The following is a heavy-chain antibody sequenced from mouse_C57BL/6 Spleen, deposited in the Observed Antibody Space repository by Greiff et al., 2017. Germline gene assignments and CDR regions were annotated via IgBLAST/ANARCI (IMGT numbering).Heavy chain of an antibody. D-gene: IGHD2-3*01. CDR1: GFTFSSYP. J-gene: IGHJ3*01. V-gene: IGHV5-9-1*02. Sequence: EVKLMESGEGLVKPGGSLKLSCAASGFTFSSYPMSWFRQTPEKRLEWVAYISRGGDYIYYADTVKGRFTISRDNARNTLYLQMSRLKSEDTAMYYCTRDRGDCYLFAYWGQGTLVTVSA. CDR2: ISRGGDYI. CDR3: TRDRGDCYLFAY.